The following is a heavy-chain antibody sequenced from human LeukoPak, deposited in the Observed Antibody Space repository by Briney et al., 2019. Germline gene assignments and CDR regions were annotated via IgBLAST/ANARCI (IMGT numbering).Heavy chain of an antibody. J-gene: IGHJ4*02. CDR1: RFTFSSYS. Sequence: GGSLRLSCVASRFTFSSYSMNWVRQAPGKGLEWVSAISGSGGSTYYADSVKGRFTISRDNSKNTLYLQMNSLRAEDTAVYYCAKHTPYLYYDSSGYFGWGQGTLVTVSS. CDR2: ISGSGGST. D-gene: IGHD3-22*01. V-gene: IGHV3-23*01. CDR3: AKHTPYLYYDSSGYFG.